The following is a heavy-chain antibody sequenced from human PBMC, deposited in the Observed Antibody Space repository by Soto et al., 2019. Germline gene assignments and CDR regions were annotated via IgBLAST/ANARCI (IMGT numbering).Heavy chain of an antibody. V-gene: IGHV3-43*01. Sequence: EVHLVVSGGLVVRPGGSLRLSCVASGFTFDDYAMHWVRQAPGKGLEWVSLITWDGGSTFYADSVKGRFTISRDNNKKSVVLQMNSLRTEDTALYYCAKEKNRIFDYWGQGTLVSVSS. D-gene: IGHD3-10*01. CDR1: GFTFDDYA. CDR3: AKEKNRIFDY. CDR2: ITWDGGST. J-gene: IGHJ4*02.